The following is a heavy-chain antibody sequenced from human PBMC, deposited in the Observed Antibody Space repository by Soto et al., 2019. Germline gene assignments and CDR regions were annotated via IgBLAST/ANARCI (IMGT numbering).Heavy chain of an antibody. CDR2: LNPSGST. V-gene: IGHV4-34*01. CDR1: GGSFSGYY. CDR3: ARGREQWLVDAFDI. Sequence: PSETLSLTCAADGGSFSGYYRSWIRQPPGKGLEWIGELNPSGSTNYHPSLNSRVTISSDTSKNQLSLRLNSVTAADTALYYCARGREQWLVDAFDIWGQGTMVTVSS. D-gene: IGHD6-19*01. J-gene: IGHJ3*02.